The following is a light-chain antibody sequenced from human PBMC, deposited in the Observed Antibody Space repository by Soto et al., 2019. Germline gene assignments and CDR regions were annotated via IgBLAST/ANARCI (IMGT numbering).Light chain of an antibody. J-gene: IGKJ1*01. CDR1: QSVSSSY. Sequence: EIVLPQSPGTLSLSPGERAALSCRASQSVSSSYLAWYQQKPGQAPRLLIYGASSRATGIPDRFSGSGSGTEFTLTISSLQPDDFATYYCQHYNSYSEAFGQGTKVDIK. CDR3: QHYNSYSEA. V-gene: IGKV3-20*01. CDR2: GAS.